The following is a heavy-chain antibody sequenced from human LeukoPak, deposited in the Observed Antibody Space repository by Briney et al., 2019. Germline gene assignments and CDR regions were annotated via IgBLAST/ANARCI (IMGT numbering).Heavy chain of an antibody. CDR2: ITAYNGNR. CDR1: GYTFSNYG. Sequence: ASVTVSCTTSGYTFSNYGISWVRQAPGQGLEWMGWITAYNGNRLYSQRFQGRITLTTDTSTSTSYMELRSLEYDDTAIYYCARDNDKVVDHWGQGTLVTVSS. J-gene: IGHJ4*01. CDR3: ARDNDKVVDH. V-gene: IGHV1-18*01. D-gene: IGHD1-1*01.